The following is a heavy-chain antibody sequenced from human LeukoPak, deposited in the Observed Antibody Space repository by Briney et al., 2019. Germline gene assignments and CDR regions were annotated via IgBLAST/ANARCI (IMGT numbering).Heavy chain of an antibody. CDR3: ARAMRSGYDY. J-gene: IGHJ4*02. V-gene: IGHV3-48*02. CDR2: ISSGSGAI. CDR1: GFTFSNYG. Sequence: GGSLCVSCAASGFTFSNYGMNWVRQAPGKGLEWVSYISSGSGAIYYADSVKGRFSISRDNAKNSLYLEMNSLRDEDTAVYFCARAMRSGYDYWGQETVVIVSS. D-gene: IGHD5-12*01.